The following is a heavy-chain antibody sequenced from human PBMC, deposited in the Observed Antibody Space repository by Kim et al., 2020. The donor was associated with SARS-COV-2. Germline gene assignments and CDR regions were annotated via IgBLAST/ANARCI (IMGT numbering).Heavy chain of an antibody. CDR2: IKSKTDGGTT. J-gene: IGHJ3*02. V-gene: IGHV3-15*01. CDR1: GFTFSNAW. CDR3: TTSLYCSGGSCYSFLFAFDI. Sequence: GGSLRLSCAASGFTFSNAWMSWVRQAPGKGLEWVGRIKSKTDGGTTDYAAPVKGRFTISRDDSKNTLYLQMNSLKTEDTAVYYCTTSLYCSGGSCYSFLFAFDIWGQGTMVTVSS. D-gene: IGHD2-15*01.